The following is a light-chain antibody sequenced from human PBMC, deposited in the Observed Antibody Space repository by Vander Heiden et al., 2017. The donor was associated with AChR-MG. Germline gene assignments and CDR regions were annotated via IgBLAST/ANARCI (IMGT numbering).Light chain of an antibody. CDR2: GTN. J-gene: IGLJ2*01. V-gene: IGLV1-40*01. Sequence: HYVLTQPPSVSGAPGQTVTVSCSGSDANIGCYYDVHWFQHVPGRAPKLLIDGTNGRPDGVSDRFSASKSGTSASLTISGLQPDDEAHYFCQTYDSKFNVVFGGGTQLTVL. CDR3: QTYDSKFNVV. CDR1: DANIGCYYD.